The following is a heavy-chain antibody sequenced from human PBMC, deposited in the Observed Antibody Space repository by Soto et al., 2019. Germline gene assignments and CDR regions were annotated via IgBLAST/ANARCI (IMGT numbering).Heavy chain of an antibody. D-gene: IGHD5-12*01. CDR3: ARDRRDGYNYGYYYYYGMDV. CDR2: IYYSGST. V-gene: IGHV4-59*01. J-gene: IGHJ6*02. CDR1: GGSISSYY. Sequence: SETLSLTCTVSGGSISSYYWSWTRQPPGKGLEWIGYIYYSGSTNYNPSLKSRVTISVDTSKNQFSLKLSSVTAADTAVYYCARDRRDGYNYGYYYYYGMDVWGQGTTVTVSS.